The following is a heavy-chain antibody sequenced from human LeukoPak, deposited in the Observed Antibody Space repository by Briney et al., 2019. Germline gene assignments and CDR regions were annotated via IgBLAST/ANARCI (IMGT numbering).Heavy chain of an antibody. CDR3: ARDGLSPVVPNCSSTSCYDYYYGMDV. Sequence: SQTLSLTCTVSGGSISSGDYYWSWIRQPPGKGLEWIGYIYYSGGTYYNPSLKSRVTISVDTSKNQFSLKLSSVTAADTAVYYCARDGLSPVVPNCSSTSCYDYYYGMDVWGQGTTVTVSS. V-gene: IGHV4-30-4*01. D-gene: IGHD2-2*01. CDR2: IYYSGGT. J-gene: IGHJ6*02. CDR1: GGSISSGDYY.